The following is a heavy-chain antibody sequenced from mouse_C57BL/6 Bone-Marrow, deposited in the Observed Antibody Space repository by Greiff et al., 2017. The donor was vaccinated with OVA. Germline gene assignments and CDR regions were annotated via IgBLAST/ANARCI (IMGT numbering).Heavy chain of an antibody. J-gene: IGHJ2*01. V-gene: IGHV1-19*01. CDR3: ARGLGRSY. Sequence: EVQLQQSGPVLVKPGASVTMSCKASGYTFTDYYMNWVKQSHGKSLEWIGVINPYNGGNSYYQKFKGKATLNVDKSSRTAYMELNSLTSEDSAVYYCARGLGRSYWGQGTTLTVSS. CDR2: INPYNGGN. D-gene: IGHD4-1*01. CDR1: GYTFTDYY.